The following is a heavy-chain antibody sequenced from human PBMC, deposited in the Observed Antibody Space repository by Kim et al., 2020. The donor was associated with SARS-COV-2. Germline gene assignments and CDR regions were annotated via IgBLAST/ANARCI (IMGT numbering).Heavy chain of an antibody. CDR3: ASGNTREVAATRFDY. CDR2: ISAYNGNT. D-gene: IGHD2-15*01. Sequence: ASVKVSCKASGYTFTSYGISWVRQAPGQGLEWMGWISAYNGNTNYAQKLQGRVTMTTDTSTSTAYMELRSLRSDDTAVYYCASGNTREVAATRFDYWGQGTLVTVSS. V-gene: IGHV1-18*04. CDR1: GYTFTSYG. J-gene: IGHJ4*02.